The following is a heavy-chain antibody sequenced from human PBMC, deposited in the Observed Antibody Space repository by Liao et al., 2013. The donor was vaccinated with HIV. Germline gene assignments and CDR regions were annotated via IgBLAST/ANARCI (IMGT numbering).Heavy chain of an antibody. CDR3: AARGAAYNWFDP. CDR1: GGSFSGYY. V-gene: IGHV4-34*01. Sequence: QVQLQQWGAGLLKPSETLSLTCAVYGGSFSGYYWSWIRQPPGKGLEWIGEINHSGSTNYNPSLKSRVTISVDTSKNQFSLKLSSVTAADTAVYYCAARGAAYNWFDPWGQGNPGHRSPQ. J-gene: IGHJ5*02. CDR2: INHSGST. D-gene: IGHD1-26*01.